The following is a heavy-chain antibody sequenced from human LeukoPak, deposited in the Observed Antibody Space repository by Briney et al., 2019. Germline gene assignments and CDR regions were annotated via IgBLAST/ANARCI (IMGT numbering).Heavy chain of an antibody. Sequence: PGGSLRLSCAASGFTFSTYAMNWVRQAPGKGLEWVAVISVNGGSNYADSVRGRFSISRGNSRNTLYLQMNSLRAEDTAVYYCAREPPGVPDYWGQGTLVTVSS. CDR2: ISVNGGS. CDR3: AREPPGVPDY. J-gene: IGHJ4*02. D-gene: IGHD3-10*01. V-gene: IGHV3-23*01. CDR1: GFTFSTYA.